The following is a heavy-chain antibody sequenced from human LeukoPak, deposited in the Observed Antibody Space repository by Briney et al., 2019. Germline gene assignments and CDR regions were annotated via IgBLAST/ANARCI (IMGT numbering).Heavy chain of an antibody. V-gene: IGHV3-23*01. D-gene: IGHD3-10*01. CDR2: ISGSGGST. CDR1: GFTFSSYA. Sequence: GGSLRLSCAASGFTFSSYAMSWVRQAPGKGLEWVSAISGSGGSTYYADSVKGRSTISRDNSKNTLYLQMNSLRAEDTAVYYCAKGSVYYGSGTSYYFDYWGQGTLVTVSS. CDR3: AKGSVYYGSGTSYYFDY. J-gene: IGHJ4*02.